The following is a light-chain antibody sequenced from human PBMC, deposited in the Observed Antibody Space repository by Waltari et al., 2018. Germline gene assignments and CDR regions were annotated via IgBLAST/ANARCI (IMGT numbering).Light chain of an antibody. CDR1: QSVMISY. CDR2: GAS. CDR3: QQHGRT. J-gene: IGKJ1*01. Sequence: DIVLTQSQGTLSLSQGERATLSCRASQSVMISYLAWYRQKPGQAPSLLIYGASKRATGIPDRFSGSGSGTDFTLTISRLEPEDFAVYYCQQHGRTFGQGTKVEIK. V-gene: IGKV3-20*01.